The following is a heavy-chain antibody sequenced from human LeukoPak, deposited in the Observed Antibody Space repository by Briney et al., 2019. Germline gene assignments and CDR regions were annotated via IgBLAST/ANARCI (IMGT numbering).Heavy chain of an antibody. V-gene: IGHV1-8*01. Sequence: ASVKVSCKASGYTFTSYDINWVRQATGQGLEWMGWMNPNSGNTGYAQKFQGRVTMTRNTSISTAYMELSSLRSEDTAVYYCARGGGLGDYSASKLRYYYYMDVWGKGTTVTVSS. CDR3: ARGGGLGDYSASKLRYYYYMDV. J-gene: IGHJ6*03. CDR1: GYTFTSYD. D-gene: IGHD4-11*01. CDR2: MNPNSGNT.